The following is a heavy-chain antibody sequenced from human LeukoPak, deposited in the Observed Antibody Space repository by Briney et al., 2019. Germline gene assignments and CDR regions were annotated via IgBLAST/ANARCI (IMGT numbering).Heavy chain of an antibody. J-gene: IGHJ5*02. V-gene: IGHV5-51*01. Sequence: KAGESLKISCKVPGYNFNDYGIGWVRQMPGKGLEWMGIIYLRDLNIRYSPSFQGQVTISADKSINTAYLQWSSLKASDTAMYYCATWAGASTTAWSDPWGQEALATVSS. CDR3: ATWAGASTTAWSDP. CDR1: GYNFNDYG. CDR2: IYLRDLNI. D-gene: IGHD1-7*01.